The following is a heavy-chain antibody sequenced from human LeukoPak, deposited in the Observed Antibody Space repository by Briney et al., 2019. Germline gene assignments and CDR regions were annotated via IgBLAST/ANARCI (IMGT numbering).Heavy chain of an antibody. CDR2: INPNSGGT. CDR1: GYTFTGYY. V-gene: IGHV1-2*02. Sequence: EASVKVSCKASGYTFTGYYMHWVRQAPGQGLEWMGWINPNSGGTNYAKKFQGRVTMTRDTSISTAYMELSRLRSDDTAVYYCARSEYSSPYHWFDPWGQGTLVTVSS. D-gene: IGHD6-6*01. J-gene: IGHJ5*02. CDR3: ARSEYSSPYHWFDP.